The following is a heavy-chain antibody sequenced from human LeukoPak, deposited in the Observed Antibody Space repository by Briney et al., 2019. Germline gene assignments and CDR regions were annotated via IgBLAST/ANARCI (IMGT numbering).Heavy chain of an antibody. J-gene: IGHJ2*01. CDR1: GYTFTSYG. CDR3: ASYDSSGYYRHDGYFDL. CDR2: ISAYNGNT. Sequence: ASVKVSCKASGYTFTSYGISWVRQAPGQGLEWMGWISAYNGNTNYAQKFQGRVTMTTDTSTSTAYMELRSLRSEDTAVYYCASYDSSGYYRHDGYFDLWGRGTLVTVSS. D-gene: IGHD3-22*01. V-gene: IGHV1-18*01.